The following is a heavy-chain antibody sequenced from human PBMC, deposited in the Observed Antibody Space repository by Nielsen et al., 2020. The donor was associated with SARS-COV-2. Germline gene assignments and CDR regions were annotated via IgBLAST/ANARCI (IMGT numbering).Heavy chain of an antibody. CDR3: AKDRHYYDSSGQGLLDY. V-gene: IGHV3-23*01. CDR2: ISVTGGST. CDR1: GFTFSSYA. Sequence: GGSLRLSCAASGFTFSSYAMSWVRQAPGKGLEWASTISVTGGSTYYADSVKGLFTISRDNSKNTLYVQMNNLRPEDTSVYYCAKDRHYYDSSGQGLLDYWGQGTLVTVSS. J-gene: IGHJ4*02. D-gene: IGHD3-22*01.